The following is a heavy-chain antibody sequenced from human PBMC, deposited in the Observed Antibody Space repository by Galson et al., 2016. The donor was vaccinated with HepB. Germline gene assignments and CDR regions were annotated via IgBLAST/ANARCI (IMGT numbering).Heavy chain of an antibody. CDR2: TYYSSRWNN. J-gene: IGHJ4*02. V-gene: IGHV6-1*01. D-gene: IGHD3-16*02. Sequence: CAISGDSVFRNDVAWNWIRQSPSRGLEWLGRTYYSSRWNNDYSASVKSRININLDTPNNLFSLQMNVLSAGDTAVYYCGKSFFSGGSIVRFSDYWGQGALVTVSP. CDR1: GDSVFRNDVA. CDR3: GKSFFSGGSIVRFSDY.